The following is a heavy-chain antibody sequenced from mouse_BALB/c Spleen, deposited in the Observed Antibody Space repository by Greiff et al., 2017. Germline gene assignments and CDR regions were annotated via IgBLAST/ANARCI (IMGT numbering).Heavy chain of an antibody. D-gene: IGHD1-1*01. J-gene: IGHJ4*01. CDR3: ARDPDYYGRSYDYAMDY. CDR1: GFSLTSYG. CDR2: IWAGGST. Sequence: VKLVESGPGLVAPSQSLSITCTVSGFSLTSYGVHWVRQPPGKGLEWLGVIWAGGSTNYNSALMSRLSISKDNSKSQVFLKMNSLQTDDTAMYYCARDPDYYGRSYDYAMDYWGQGTSVTVSS. V-gene: IGHV2-9*02.